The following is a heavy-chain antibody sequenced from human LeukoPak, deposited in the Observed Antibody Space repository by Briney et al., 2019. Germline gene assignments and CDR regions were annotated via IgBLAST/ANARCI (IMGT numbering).Heavy chain of an antibody. V-gene: IGHV3-49*04. J-gene: IGHJ4*02. CDR1: GFTFGDHL. CDR3: TGGWFGES. Sequence: GGSLRLSCTASGFTFGDHLMSWVRQAPGKGLEWVGFIKTKASGGTAEYAASVKGRFTISRDDYKNIAYLQMNSLKSEDTAFYYCTGGWFGESWGQGTLVTVSS. D-gene: IGHD3-10*01. CDR2: IKTKASGGTA.